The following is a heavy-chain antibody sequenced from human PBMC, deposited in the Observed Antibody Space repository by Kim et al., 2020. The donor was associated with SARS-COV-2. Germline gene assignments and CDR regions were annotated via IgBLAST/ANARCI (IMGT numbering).Heavy chain of an antibody. Sequence: GGSLRLSCAASGFTVSSNYMSWVRQAPGKGLEWVSVIYSGGSTYYADSVKGRFTISRDNSKNTLYLQMNSLRAEDTAVYYCARVRLELDAGYYFDYWGQGTLVTVSS. D-gene: IGHD1-7*01. V-gene: IGHV3-53*01. CDR3: ARVRLELDAGYYFDY. CDR2: IYSGGST. J-gene: IGHJ4*02. CDR1: GFTVSSNY.